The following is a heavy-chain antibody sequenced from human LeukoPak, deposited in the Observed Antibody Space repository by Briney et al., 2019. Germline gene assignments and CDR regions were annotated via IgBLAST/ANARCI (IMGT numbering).Heavy chain of an antibody. D-gene: IGHD2-15*01. J-gene: IGHJ1*01. V-gene: IGHV4-4*09. CDR1: GDSVTSGY. Sequence: SETLSLTCTVSGDSVTSGYWSWIRQPPGKGLEWIGYIYDSRITDYSPSLKSRLTISVDTSNNQFSLNLSSVTAADTAVYYCAGRGHRYSRDWGQGILVTVSS. CDR2: IYDSRIT. CDR3: AGRGHRYSRD.